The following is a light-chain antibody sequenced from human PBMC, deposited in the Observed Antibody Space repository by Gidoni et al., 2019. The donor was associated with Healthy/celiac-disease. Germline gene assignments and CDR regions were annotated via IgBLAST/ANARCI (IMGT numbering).Light chain of an antibody. Sequence: EIVLTQSPATLSLSHGERATLSCRASQSVSSYLAWYQQKPGQAPRLLIYDASNRATGIPARFSGSGSGTDFTLIISSLEPEDFAVYYCQQRSNWPLTFGGGTKVEIK. CDR1: QSVSSY. CDR3: QQRSNWPLT. J-gene: IGKJ4*01. V-gene: IGKV3-11*01. CDR2: DAS.